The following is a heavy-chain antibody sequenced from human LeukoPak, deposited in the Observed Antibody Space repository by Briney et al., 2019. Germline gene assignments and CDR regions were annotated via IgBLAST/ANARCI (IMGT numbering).Heavy chain of an antibody. CDR2: ISYDGSNK. CDR3: ARDAYLLGWLQFGGAFDI. D-gene: IGHD5-24*01. V-gene: IGHV3-30-3*01. CDR1: GFTFSSYA. Sequence: QPGGSLRLSCAASGFTFSSYAMHWVRQAPGKGLEWVAVISYDGSNKYYADSVKGRFTISRDNSKNTLYLQMNSLRAEDTAVYYCARDAYLLGWLQFGGAFDIWGQGTMVTVSS. J-gene: IGHJ3*02.